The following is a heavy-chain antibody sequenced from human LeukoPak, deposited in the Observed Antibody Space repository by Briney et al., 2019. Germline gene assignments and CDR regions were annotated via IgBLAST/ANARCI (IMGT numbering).Heavy chain of an antibody. Sequence: GGSLRLSCAASGFDFSSNWMHWVRHAPGQGLVWVSRIKGDGISTNYADSVKGRFTISRDSAKNTLYLQMNSLRAEDTGVYYCAKDHYWSIDYWGRGTMVTVSS. CDR2: IKGDGIST. D-gene: IGHD3-3*01. J-gene: IGHJ4*02. CDR3: AKDHYWSIDY. V-gene: IGHV3-74*01. CDR1: GFDFSSNW.